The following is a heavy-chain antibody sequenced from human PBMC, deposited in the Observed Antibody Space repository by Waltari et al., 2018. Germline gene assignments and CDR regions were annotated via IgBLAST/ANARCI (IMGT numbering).Heavy chain of an antibody. V-gene: IGHV4-61*02. CDR3: ARAGQHVVRANYYYYYGMDV. J-gene: IGHJ6*02. Sequence: WGWIRQPAGKRLEWIGRIYTNGNTDYSPSLKSRVSISVDTSKNQFSLELSSVTAADTAVYYCARAGQHVVRANYYYYYGMDVWGQGTTVIVSS. D-gene: IGHD6-6*01. CDR2: IYTNGNT.